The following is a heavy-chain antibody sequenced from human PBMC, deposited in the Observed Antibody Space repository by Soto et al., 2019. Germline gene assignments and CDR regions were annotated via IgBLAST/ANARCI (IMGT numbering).Heavy chain of an antibody. CDR2: TSGGDGSP. CDR1: GFNFSSYA. J-gene: IGHJ4*02. D-gene: IGHD3-16*01. CDR3: AKWHTYNYDSLAFSGFDC. V-gene: IGHV3-23*01. Sequence: VCPLRLSRRASGFNFSSYAMTWFHQAQGKGLEWVSTTSGGDGSPSYADSVKGQFTISRDNSKNTLYLNTNSLGADDTAAYYCAKWHTYNYDSLAFSGFDCWGQGTQVTVSS.